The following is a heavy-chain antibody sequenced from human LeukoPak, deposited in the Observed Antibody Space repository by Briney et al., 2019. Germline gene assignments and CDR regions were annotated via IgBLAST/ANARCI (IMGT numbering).Heavy chain of an antibody. D-gene: IGHD5-18*01. J-gene: IGHJ6*03. Sequence: NPSQTLSLTCTVSGDSMSSGSFYWSWIRQPAGKGLEWIGRIYGTSGSTNYNPSLKSRVTISVDTSNNQFSLRLSSVTAADTAVYYCAKDGQVGGYTQFSYYYYYMDVWGKGTTVTVSS. CDR3: AKDGQVGGYTQFSYYYYYMDV. CDR2: IYGTSGST. CDR1: GDSMSSGSFY. V-gene: IGHV4-61*02.